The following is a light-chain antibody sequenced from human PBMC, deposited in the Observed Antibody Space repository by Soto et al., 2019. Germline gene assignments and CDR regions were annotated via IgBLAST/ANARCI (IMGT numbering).Light chain of an antibody. CDR2: QIS. CDR3: MQSSQLRT. Sequence: DIVLTQSPLSLPVTVGQPASLSCRSSESLLHSGGNTYLSWLRQRPGQPPRLLIYQISERLSGVPDRFSGSGAGTNFTLRISRVEAEDVGIFFCMQSSQLRTFGQGTKVDIK. CDR1: ESLLHSGGNTY. J-gene: IGKJ1*01. V-gene: IGKV2-24*01.